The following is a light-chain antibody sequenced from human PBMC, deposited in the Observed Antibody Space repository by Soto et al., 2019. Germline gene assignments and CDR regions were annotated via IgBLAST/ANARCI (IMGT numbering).Light chain of an antibody. CDR1: SNDVGSYDL. CDR3: CSYADVTTYV. J-gene: IGLJ1*01. V-gene: IGLV2-23*01. Sequence: QSVLTQPASVSGSPGQSITISRTGTSNDVGSYDLVSWYQQHPGKAPKLIIFEGNKRPSWVSNRFSGSKSGNTASLTIAGLQPEDEADYYCCSYADVTTYVFGNGTKLTVL. CDR2: EGN.